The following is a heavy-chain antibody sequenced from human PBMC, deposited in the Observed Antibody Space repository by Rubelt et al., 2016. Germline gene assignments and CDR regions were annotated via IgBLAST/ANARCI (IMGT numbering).Heavy chain of an antibody. J-gene: IGHJ5*02. D-gene: IGHD5-24*01. V-gene: IGHV4-34*09. CDR3: ARDNEGDGYKPNWFDP. Sequence: QLQLQESGPGLVKPSETLSLTCTVSGGSFSGYYWSWIRQPPGKGLEWVGEINHSGSTNYNPSLKSRGTKSVETSKNQFSLKRSSVTAADTAVYYCARDNEGDGYKPNWFDPWGQGTLVTVSS. CDR2: INHSGST. CDR1: GGSFSGYY.